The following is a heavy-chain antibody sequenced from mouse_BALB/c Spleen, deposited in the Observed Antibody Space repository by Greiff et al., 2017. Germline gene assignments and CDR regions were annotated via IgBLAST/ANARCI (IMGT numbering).Heavy chain of an antibody. CDR1: GFTFTDYY. Sequence: DVKLVESGGGLVQPGGSLRLSCATSGFTFTDYYMSWVRQPPGKALEWLGFIRNKANGYTTEYSASVKGRFTISRDNSQSILYLQMNTLRAEDSATYYCARAYYGNYYYAMDYWGQGTSVTVSS. CDR3: ARAYYGNYYYAMDY. J-gene: IGHJ4*01. D-gene: IGHD2-10*01. CDR2: IRNKANGYTT. V-gene: IGHV7-3*02.